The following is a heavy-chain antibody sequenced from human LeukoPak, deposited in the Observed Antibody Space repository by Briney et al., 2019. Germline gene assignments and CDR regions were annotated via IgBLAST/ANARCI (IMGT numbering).Heavy chain of an antibody. Sequence: GGSLRLSCAASGFTFSSYAMSWGRQAPGKGPERVSAISGSVGSTYYADSVKGRFNISRDNSKNPLYLQMNSLRAEDTAVYYCAKHSPPRITMVRGVIRADAFDIWGQGTMVTVSS. D-gene: IGHD3-10*01. J-gene: IGHJ3*02. CDR3: AKHSPPRITMVRGVIRADAFDI. CDR1: GFTFSSYA. CDR2: ISGSVGST. V-gene: IGHV3-23*01.